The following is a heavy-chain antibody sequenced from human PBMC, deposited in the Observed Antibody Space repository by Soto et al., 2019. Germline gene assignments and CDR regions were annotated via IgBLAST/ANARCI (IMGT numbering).Heavy chain of an antibody. CDR3: ASLRGVYSSGWHTGGY. V-gene: IGHV3-21*01. CDR1: GFTFSSYS. D-gene: IGHD6-19*01. CDR2: ISSSSSYI. Sequence: EVQLVESGGGLVKPGGSLRLSCAASGFTFSSYSMNWVRQAPGKGLEWVSSISSSSSYIYYADSVKGRFTISRDNAKNSLYLQMNSLRAEDTAVYYCASLRGVYSSGWHTGGYWGQGTLVTVSS. J-gene: IGHJ4*02.